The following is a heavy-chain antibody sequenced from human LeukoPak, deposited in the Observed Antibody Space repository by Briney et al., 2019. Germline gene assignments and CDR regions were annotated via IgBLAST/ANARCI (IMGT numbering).Heavy chain of an antibody. CDR3: TRYNNDHFDY. CDR2: IAYDGSRA. Sequence: GGSLRLSCAASGFTFSSYGMHWVRQAPGTGLEWVAVIAYDGSRAFYADSVKGRFTISRDNSKNTMSVQMDDLRAEDTAVYYCTRYNNDHFDYWGQGTLVTVSS. J-gene: IGHJ4*02. D-gene: IGHD1-14*01. CDR1: GFTFSSYG. V-gene: IGHV3-33*01.